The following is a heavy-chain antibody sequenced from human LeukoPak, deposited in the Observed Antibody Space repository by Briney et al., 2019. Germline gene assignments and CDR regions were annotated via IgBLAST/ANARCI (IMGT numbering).Heavy chain of an antibody. J-gene: IGHJ4*02. CDR3: ARGWLITMVRGVIVESGYFDY. CDR2: ISGSGGST. V-gene: IGHV3-23*01. D-gene: IGHD3-10*01. Sequence: PGGSLRLSCAASGFTFSSYAMSWVRQAPGKGLEWVSAISGSGGSTYYADSVKGRFTISRDNSKNTLYLQMNSLRAEDTAVYYCARGWLITMVRGVIVESGYFDYWGQGTLVTVSS. CDR1: GFTFSSYA.